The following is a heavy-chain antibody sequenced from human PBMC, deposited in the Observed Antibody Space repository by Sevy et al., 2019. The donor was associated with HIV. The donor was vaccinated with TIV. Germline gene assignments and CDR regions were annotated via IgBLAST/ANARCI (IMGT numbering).Heavy chain of an antibody. CDR2: IKQDAGQK. D-gene: IGHD1-7*01. V-gene: IGHV3-7*01. Sequence: GGSLRLSCAASGFTFSKYWMGWVRQAPGKGLEWVANIKQDAGQKYYVDSVKGRFTISIDNAKNSLYLQMNSLRAEDTAVYFCARDDGNYYFHYWDQGTLVTVSS. CDR1: GFTFSKYW. J-gene: IGHJ4*02. CDR3: ARDDGNYYFHY.